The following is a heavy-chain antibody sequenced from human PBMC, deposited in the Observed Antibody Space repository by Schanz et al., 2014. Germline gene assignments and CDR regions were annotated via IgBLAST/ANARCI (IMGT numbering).Heavy chain of an antibody. CDR3: AKLDGYAYGSMGQEYFDY. J-gene: IGHJ4*02. D-gene: IGHD5-18*01. CDR1: GFIFRTYG. Sequence: QVHLVESGGGVVQPGGSLRLSCAAFGFIFRTYGMHWVRQAPGKGLEWVAFIHYDGTYKYYADSVKGRFTISRDNSENTLYLQMISLRAEDTAVYYCAKLDGYAYGSMGQEYFDYWGQGTLVAVSS. CDR2: IHYDGTYK. V-gene: IGHV3-30*02.